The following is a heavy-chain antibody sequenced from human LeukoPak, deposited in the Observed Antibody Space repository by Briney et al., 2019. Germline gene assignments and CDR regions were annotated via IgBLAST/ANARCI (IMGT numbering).Heavy chain of an antibody. CDR3: ARRDSSDAFDI. V-gene: IGHV3-21*01. CDR1: RFTFNNYG. CDR2: ISTTSTYI. D-gene: IGHD2-15*01. Sequence: PGGSLRLSCAASRFTFNNYGMSWVRQAPGEGLEWVSSISTTSTYIYYADSVKGRFTISRDNAKNSLYLQMNSLRAEDTAVHYCARRDSSDAFDIWGQGTMVTVSS. J-gene: IGHJ3*02.